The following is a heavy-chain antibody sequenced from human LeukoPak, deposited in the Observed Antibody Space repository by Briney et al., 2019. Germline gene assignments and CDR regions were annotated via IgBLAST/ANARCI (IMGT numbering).Heavy chain of an antibody. J-gene: IGHJ4*02. V-gene: IGHV4-30-4*08. CDR2: IYYSGST. D-gene: IGHD2-2*02. CDR1: GGSISSGDYY. Sequence: SQTLSLTCTVSGGSISSGDYYWSWIRQRPGKGLEWIGYIYYSGSTYYNPSLKSRVTISVDTSKNQFSLKLSSVTAADTAVYYCARVSLDCSSTSCYTLFDYWGQGTLVTVSS. CDR3: ARVSLDCSSTSCYTLFDY.